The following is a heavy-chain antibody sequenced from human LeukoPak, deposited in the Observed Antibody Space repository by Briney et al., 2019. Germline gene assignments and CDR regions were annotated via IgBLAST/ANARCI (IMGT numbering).Heavy chain of an antibody. Sequence: GGSLILSNVASGFIINYYYRSVLRQAPGKGLEWISYISSSSGYTKYADSVKGRFTISRDNAKNSLYLQMNSLRAEDTAVYYCARDGFIGAIVVVTALDYWGQGTLVTVSS. CDR2: ISSSSGYT. CDR1: GFIINYYY. J-gene: IGHJ4*02. V-gene: IGHV3-11*06. CDR3: ARDGFIGAIVVVTALDY. D-gene: IGHD3-22*01.